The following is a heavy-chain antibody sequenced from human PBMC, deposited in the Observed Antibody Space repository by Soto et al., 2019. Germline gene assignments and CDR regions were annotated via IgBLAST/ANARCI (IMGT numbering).Heavy chain of an antibody. Sequence: VGSRSLCAAASGLTFGIYGMHLVRQAPGKGLEWVAVISYDGSNKYYADSVKGRFTISRDNSKNTLYLQMNSLRAEDTAVYYCALSAGTPLFDYWGQGTLVTGSS. CDR2: ISYDGSNK. V-gene: IGHV3-30*03. CDR3: ALSAGTPLFDY. J-gene: IGHJ4*02. D-gene: IGHD6-19*01. CDR1: GLTFGIYG.